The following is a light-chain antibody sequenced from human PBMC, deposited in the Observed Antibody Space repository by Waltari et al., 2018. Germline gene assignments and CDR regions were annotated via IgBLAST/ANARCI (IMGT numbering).Light chain of an antibody. CDR2: LNSDGSH. CDR3: QTWGTGIRGVV. CDR1: SGHSSSA. Sequence: LVLPQSPSASASLGASVKLTSPLSSGHSSSAIAWHQQQPEKGPRYLMKLNSDGSHSKGDGIPDRFSGSSSGAERYLTISSLQSEDEADYYCQTWGTGIRGVVFGGGTKLTVL. V-gene: IGLV4-69*01. J-gene: IGLJ2*01.